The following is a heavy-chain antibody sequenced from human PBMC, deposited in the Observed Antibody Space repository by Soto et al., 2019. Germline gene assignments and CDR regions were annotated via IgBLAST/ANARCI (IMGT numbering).Heavy chain of an antibody. CDR1: GGSISSYY. Sequence: QVQLQESGPGLVKPSETLSLTCTVSGGSISSYYWSWIRQAPGKGLEWIGYIYYSGSTNYNPSLKSRVTISVDTSKNQFSLKLSSVTAADTAVYYCARGMARIIDAFDIWGQGIMVTVSS. V-gene: IGHV4-59*01. J-gene: IGHJ3*02. CDR3: ARGMARIIDAFDI. CDR2: IYYSGST. D-gene: IGHD5-12*01.